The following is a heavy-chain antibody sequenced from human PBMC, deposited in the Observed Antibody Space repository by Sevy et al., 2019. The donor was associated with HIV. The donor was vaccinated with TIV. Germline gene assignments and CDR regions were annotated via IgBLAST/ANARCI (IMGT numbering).Heavy chain of an antibody. CDR1: GFTFSSYA. J-gene: IGHJ6*02. CDR2: ISGSGGST. CDR3: AKDGEKIFGVVIDYYYYGMDV. V-gene: IGHV3-23*01. D-gene: IGHD3-3*01. Sequence: GGSLRLSCAASGFTFSSYAMSWVRQAPGKGLEWVSAISGSGGSTYYADSVKGRFTISRDNSKNTLYLQMNSLRAEDTAVYYCAKDGEKIFGVVIDYYYYGMDVWGQGTTVTVSS.